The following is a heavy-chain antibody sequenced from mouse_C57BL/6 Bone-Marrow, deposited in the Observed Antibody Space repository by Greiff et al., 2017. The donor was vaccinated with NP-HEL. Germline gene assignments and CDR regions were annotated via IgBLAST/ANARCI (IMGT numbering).Heavy chain of an antibody. CDR2: INPYNGGT. CDR3: ACLYGYPFAY. CDR1: GYTFTDYY. D-gene: IGHD2-2*01. Sequence: VQLQQSGPVLVKPGASVKMSCKASGYTFTDYYMNWVKQSHGKSLEWIGVINPYNGGTSYNQKFKGKATLTVDKSSSTAYMELNSLTSEDTAIYYCACLYGYPFAYWGQGTLVTVSA. J-gene: IGHJ3*01. V-gene: IGHV1-19*01.